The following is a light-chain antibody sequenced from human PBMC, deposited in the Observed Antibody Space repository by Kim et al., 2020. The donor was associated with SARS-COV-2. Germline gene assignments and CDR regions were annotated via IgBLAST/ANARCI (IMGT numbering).Light chain of an antibody. Sequence: QPVLTQSPSASASLGASVRLTCTLSRGHGTDGIAWHQQQPGRGPRFLMKINNDGSHNKGDGIPDRFSGSSSGTEFYITVSSLQPDDEADYYCQTWGAGFRVFGGGTQLTVL. V-gene: IGLV4-69*01. CDR1: RGHGTDG. J-gene: IGLJ3*02. CDR2: INNDGSH. CDR3: QTWGAGFRV.